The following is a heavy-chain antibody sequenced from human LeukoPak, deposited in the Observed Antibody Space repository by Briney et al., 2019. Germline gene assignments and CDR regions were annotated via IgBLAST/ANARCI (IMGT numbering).Heavy chain of an antibody. CDR1: GGSISSSSYY. CDR2: IYYSGST. D-gene: IGHD6-19*01. J-gene: IGHJ6*02. V-gene: IGHV4-39*01. Sequence: SETLSLTCTVSGGSISSSSYYWGCIRQPPGKGLEWIGSIYYSGSTYYNPSLKSRVTISVDTSKNQFSLKLSSVTAADTAVYYCASLSSGWYYYYYGMDVWGQGTTVTVSS. CDR3: ASLSSGWYYYYYGMDV.